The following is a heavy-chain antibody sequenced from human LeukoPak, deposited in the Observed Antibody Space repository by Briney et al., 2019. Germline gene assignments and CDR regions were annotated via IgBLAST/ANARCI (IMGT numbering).Heavy chain of an antibody. D-gene: IGHD3-22*01. CDR3: ASRTNYYDSSGYYPLLDY. CDR2: ITPIFGTA. Sequence: ASVKVSCKASGGTFSSYAISWVRQAPGQGLEWMGGITPIFGTANYAQKFQGRVTITADESTSTAYMELSSLRSEDTAVYYCASRTNYYDSSGYYPLLDYWGQGTLVTVSS. CDR1: GGTFSSYA. J-gene: IGHJ4*02. V-gene: IGHV1-69*13.